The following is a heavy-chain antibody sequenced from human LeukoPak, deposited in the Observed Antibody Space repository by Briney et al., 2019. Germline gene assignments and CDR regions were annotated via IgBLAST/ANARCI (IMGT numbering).Heavy chain of an antibody. CDR1: GGSISSSSYY. J-gene: IGHJ1*01. V-gene: IGHV4-39*01. CDR2: IYYSGST. Sequence: SETLSLTCTVSGGSISSSSYYWGWIRQPPGKGLEWIGSIYYSGSTYYNPSLKSRVTISVDTSKNQFSLKLSSVTAADTAVYYCAVSDNYYDSSGYLHELFQHWGQGTLVTVSS. CDR3: AVSDNYYDSSGYLHELFQH. D-gene: IGHD3-22*01.